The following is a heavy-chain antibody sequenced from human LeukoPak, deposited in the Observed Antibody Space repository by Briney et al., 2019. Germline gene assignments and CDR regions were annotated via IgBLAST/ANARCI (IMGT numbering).Heavy chain of an antibody. V-gene: IGHV3-7*01. J-gene: IGHJ4*02. CDR2: IKQDGSEK. Sequence: GGSLRLSCAASGFTFSDYYMSWLRQAPGKGLEWVANIKQDGSEKYYVDSVKGRFTISRDNAKNSLYLQMNSLRAEDTAVYYCARSALRGPFDYWGQGTLVTVSS. CDR1: GFTFSDYY. CDR3: ARSALRGPFDY.